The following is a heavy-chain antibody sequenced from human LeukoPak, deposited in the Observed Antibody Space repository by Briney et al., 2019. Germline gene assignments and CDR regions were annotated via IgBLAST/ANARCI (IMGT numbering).Heavy chain of an antibody. D-gene: IGHD3-22*01. CDR1: GFTFGDYA. J-gene: IGHJ4*02. CDR3: TREGTSGYFNYFDY. Sequence: QPGRSLRLSCTASGFTFGDYAMSWVRQARGKGLEWVGFIRSKAYGGTTEYAASVKGRFTISRDDSKSIAYLQMNSLKTEDTAVYYCTREGTSGYFNYFDYWGQGTLVTVSS. V-gene: IGHV3-49*04. CDR2: IRSKAYGGTT.